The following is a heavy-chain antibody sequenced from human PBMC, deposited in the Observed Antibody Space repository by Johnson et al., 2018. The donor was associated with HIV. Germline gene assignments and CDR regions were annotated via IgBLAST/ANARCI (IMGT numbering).Heavy chain of an antibody. D-gene: IGHD4-23*01. V-gene: IGHV3-30*02. CDR1: GFTFSSYG. Sequence: VQLVESGGGLVQPGGSLGLSCAASGFTFSSYGMHWVRQAPGKGLEWVAFIRYDGSNKYYADSVKGRFTISRDNSKNTLYLQMNSLRAEDTAVYYCANYGGHHRGPFDIWGQGTMVTVSS. J-gene: IGHJ3*02. CDR3: ANYGGHHRGPFDI. CDR2: IRYDGSNK.